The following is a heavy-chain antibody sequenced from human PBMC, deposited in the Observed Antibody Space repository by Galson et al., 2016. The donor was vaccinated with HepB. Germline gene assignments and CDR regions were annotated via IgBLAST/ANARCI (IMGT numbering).Heavy chain of an antibody. CDR3: ARSKAIRLWFLSWFDS. CDR2: IPHSGNS. V-gene: IGHV4-59*01. Sequence: SETLSLTCSVSGDSITNYYWNWIRQSPGRGLEWIGYIPHSGNSNSNPSLKSRVTMSEDTSKNQVSLQLSSVIAADTAVYYCARSKAIRLWFLSWFDSWGQGSLVIVSS. D-gene: IGHD5-18*01. J-gene: IGHJ5*01. CDR1: GDSITNYY.